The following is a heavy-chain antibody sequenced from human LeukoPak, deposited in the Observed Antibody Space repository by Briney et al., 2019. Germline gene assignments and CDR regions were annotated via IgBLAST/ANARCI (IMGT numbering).Heavy chain of an antibody. J-gene: IGHJ4*02. CDR3: ATPLDYFDGSGSHKGGD. CDR2: IKEDGSKK. D-gene: IGHD3-22*01. CDR1: GFTFSSHW. V-gene: IGHV3-7*03. Sequence: GGSLRLSCAASGFTFSSHWMTWVRQAPGKGLEWVANIKEDGSKKNYVDSVKGRFTISRDNPKNSLYLQMNSLRAEDTAVYYCATPLDYFDGSGSHKGGDGAQEPRVPVSS.